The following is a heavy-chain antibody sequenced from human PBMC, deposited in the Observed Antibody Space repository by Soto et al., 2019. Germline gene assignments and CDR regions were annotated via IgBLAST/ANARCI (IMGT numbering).Heavy chain of an antibody. J-gene: IGHJ4*02. CDR1: GFDFSDFY. CDR2: ISGRSTNT. Sequence: AVGSLRLSCAASGFDFSDFYMTWIRRSPGRGLEYVAYISGRSTNTYYADSVQGRFTISRDNAKNSLYLQMDGLRVDDTGVYYCARTAWELGVRFDYWGQGALVTVSS. D-gene: IGHD1-26*01. CDR3: ARTAWELGVRFDY. V-gene: IGHV3-11*01.